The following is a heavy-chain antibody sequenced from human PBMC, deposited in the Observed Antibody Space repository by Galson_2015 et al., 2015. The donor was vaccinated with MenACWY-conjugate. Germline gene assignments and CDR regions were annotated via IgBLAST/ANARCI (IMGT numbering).Heavy chain of an antibody. V-gene: IGHV5-10-1*01. Sequence: QSGAEVKKPGESLRISCKASGYSFNSFWISWVRQMPGKGLEWMARINPSDSYANYNSPFQGHVTISADKSTGTAFLQWSSLKASDTALYFCSRHHVNSAMFLDSWGQGTLVTVSS. CDR2: INPSDSYA. D-gene: IGHD5-18*01. CDR1: GYSFNSFW. J-gene: IGHJ4*02. CDR3: SRHHVNSAMFLDS.